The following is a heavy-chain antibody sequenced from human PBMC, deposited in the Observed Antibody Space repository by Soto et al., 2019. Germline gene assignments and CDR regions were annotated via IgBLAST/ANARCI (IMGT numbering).Heavy chain of an antibody. CDR3: ARDKSPYSSGWHNRHFDY. J-gene: IGHJ4*02. D-gene: IGHD6-19*01. Sequence: QVQLVESGGGVVQPGRSLRLSCAASGFTFSSYAMHWVRQAPGKGLEWVAVMSYDGSNKYYADSVKGRFTISRDNSKNTLYLQMTSLRAEDTAVYYCARDKSPYSSGWHNRHFDYGGQGTLVTVSS. CDR2: MSYDGSNK. V-gene: IGHV3-30-3*01. CDR1: GFTFSSYA.